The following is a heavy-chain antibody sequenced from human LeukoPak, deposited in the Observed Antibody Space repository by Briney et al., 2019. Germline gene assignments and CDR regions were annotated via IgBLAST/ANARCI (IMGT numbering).Heavy chain of an antibody. CDR2: ISSSGSTI. V-gene: IGHV3-48*03. CDR3: AREMYYDYVWGSYGY. Sequence: GGSLRLSCAVSGFTFSSYEMNWVRQAPGKGLEWVSYISSSGSTIYYADSVKGRFTISRDNAKNSLYLQMNSLRAEDTAVYYCAREMYYDYVWGSYGYWGQGTLVTVSS. J-gene: IGHJ4*02. CDR1: GFTFSSYE. D-gene: IGHD3-16*01.